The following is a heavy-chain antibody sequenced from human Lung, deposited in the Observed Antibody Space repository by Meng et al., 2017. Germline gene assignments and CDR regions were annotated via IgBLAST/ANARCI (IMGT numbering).Heavy chain of an antibody. J-gene: IGHJ4*02. CDR1: GGSFSDYY. CDR3: ARGPTTMAHDFDY. V-gene: IGHV4-34*01. D-gene: IGHD4-11*01. Sequence: QVALKQWGTGLLKPSETLSLTCVVFGGSFSDYYWSWIRQPPGKGLEWIGEINHSGSTNYNPSLESRATISVDTSQNNLSLKLSSVTAADSAVYYCARGPTTMAHDFDYWGQGTLVTVSS. CDR2: INHSGST.